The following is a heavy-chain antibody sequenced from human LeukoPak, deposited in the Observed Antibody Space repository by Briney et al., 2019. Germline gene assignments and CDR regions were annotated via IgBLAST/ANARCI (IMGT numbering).Heavy chain of an antibody. CDR1: GGSISIYY. Sequence: SSETLSLTCTVSGGSISIYYWSWIRQPPGKGLEWIGYIYNSGSTYYNPSLKSRVTISVDTSKSQFSLRLSSVTAADAAVYYCVRDRELNYWGQGTLVTVSS. CDR2: IYNSGST. J-gene: IGHJ4*02. D-gene: IGHD1-26*01. V-gene: IGHV4-59*01. CDR3: VRDRELNY.